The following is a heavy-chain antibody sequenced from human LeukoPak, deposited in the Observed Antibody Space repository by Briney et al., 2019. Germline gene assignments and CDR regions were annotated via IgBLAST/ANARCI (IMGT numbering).Heavy chain of an antibody. CDR1: RFTFSSYS. D-gene: IGHD6-19*01. Sequence: GGSLRLSCAASRFTFSSYSMNWVRQAPGKGLEWVSSISSSSSYICYADSVKGRFTISRDNAKNSLYLQMNSLRAEDTAVYYCARASGYTSGWYDDAFDIWGQGTMVTVSS. V-gene: IGHV3-21*01. CDR2: ISSSSSYI. J-gene: IGHJ3*02. CDR3: ARASGYTSGWYDDAFDI.